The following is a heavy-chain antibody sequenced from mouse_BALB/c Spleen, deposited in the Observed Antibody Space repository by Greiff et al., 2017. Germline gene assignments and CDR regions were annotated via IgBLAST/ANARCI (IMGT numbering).Heavy chain of an antibody. Sequence: QVQLQQSGAELAKPGASVKMSCKASGYTFTSYWMHWVKQRPGQGLEWIGYINPSTGYTEYNQKFKDKATLTADKSSSTAYMQLSSLTSEDSAVYYCARSITTVVATPWGQGTLVTVSA. J-gene: IGHJ3*01. CDR2: INPSTGYT. CDR1: GYTFTSYW. V-gene: IGHV1-7*01. D-gene: IGHD1-1*01. CDR3: ARSITTVVATP.